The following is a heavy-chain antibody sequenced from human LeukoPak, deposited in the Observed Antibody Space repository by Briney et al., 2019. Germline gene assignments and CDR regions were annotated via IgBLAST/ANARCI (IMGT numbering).Heavy chain of an antibody. J-gene: IGHJ5*02. D-gene: IGHD3-22*01. CDR1: GGSISSYY. Sequence: PSETLSLTCTVSGGSISSYYWSWIRQPPGKGLEWIGYIYYSGSTNYNPSLKSRVTISVDTSKNQFSLKLSSVTAADTAVYYCARDYDTSGLRWFDPWGQGTLVTVSS. CDR3: ARDYDTSGLRWFDP. V-gene: IGHV4-59*01. CDR2: IYYSGST.